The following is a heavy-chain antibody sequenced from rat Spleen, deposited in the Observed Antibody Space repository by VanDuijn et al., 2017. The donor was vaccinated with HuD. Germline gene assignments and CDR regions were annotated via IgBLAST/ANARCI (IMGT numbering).Heavy chain of an antibody. CDR2: ISTGGANT. CDR1: GFTFSNYG. J-gene: IGHJ4*01. V-gene: IGHV5S13*01. CDR3: ARRDYSRGYIMDA. Sequence: EVQLVESGGGLVQPGRSLKLSCAASGFTFSNYGMAWVRQTPTKGLEWVASISTGGANTYYRDSVKGRFTISRDNAWNRLYLQMSSLRSEDTALYYCARRDYSRGYIMDAWGQVASVTVSS. D-gene: IGHD1-3*01.